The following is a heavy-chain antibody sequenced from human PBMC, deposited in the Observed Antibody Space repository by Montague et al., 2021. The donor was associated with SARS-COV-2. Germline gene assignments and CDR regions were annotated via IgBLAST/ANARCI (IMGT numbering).Heavy chain of an antibody. CDR2: MHITGKT. Sequence: SETLSLTCSVSGDSITNHYWSWIWQPAGKGLEWIGRMHITGKTNSSSSSSSRLTMSADTSKNQFPLKLTPVTAAATAIYFCAGDRFDFGAGGQGTIDFWGQGTLVTVSS. D-gene: IGHD4/OR15-4a*01. V-gene: IGHV4-4*07. J-gene: IGHJ4*02. CDR3: AGDRFDFGAGGQGTIDF. CDR1: GDSITNHY.